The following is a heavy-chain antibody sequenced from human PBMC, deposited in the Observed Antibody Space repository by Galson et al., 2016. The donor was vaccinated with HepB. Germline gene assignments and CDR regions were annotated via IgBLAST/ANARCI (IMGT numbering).Heavy chain of an antibody. CDR3: ARSILLDGSGSYSSAY. CDR2: IYTSGGT. Sequence: TLSLTCTVSGGSVSPGNYFWSWFRQPAGKGLEWIGRIYTSGGTSYNPSLKRRVFISIDTSTNQFSLRLTSVTAADTAVYFCARSILLDGSGSYSSAYWGQGTLVTVSS. V-gene: IGHV4-61*02. D-gene: IGHD3-10*01. J-gene: IGHJ1*01. CDR1: GGSVSPGNYF.